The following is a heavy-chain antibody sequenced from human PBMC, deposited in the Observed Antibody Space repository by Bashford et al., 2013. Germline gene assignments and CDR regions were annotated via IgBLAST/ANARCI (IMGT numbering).Heavy chain of an antibody. J-gene: IGHJ2*01. CDR3: ARDPGDRRSWWFFDV. V-gene: IGHV1-2*02. CDR2: IDPRKGGT. D-gene: IGHD4-17*01. Sequence: ASVKVSCKTSGFTFTSFFIHWVRQAPGQGLEWMGWIDPRKGGTKYAQKFQGRVTMTRDTSISTVYMELNSLTSDDTAVFYCARDPGDRRSWWFFDVWGRGTVVTVSS. CDR1: GFTFTSFF.